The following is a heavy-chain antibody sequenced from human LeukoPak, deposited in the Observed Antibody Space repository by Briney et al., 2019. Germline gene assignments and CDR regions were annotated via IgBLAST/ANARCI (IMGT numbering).Heavy chain of an antibody. CDR3: ARDAGNSGYDLFDY. D-gene: IGHD5-12*01. CDR1: GFRFSDFW. J-gene: IGHJ4*02. V-gene: IGHV3-7*04. Sequence: HSGGSLRRSCAASGFRFSDFWMTWVRQAPGKGLEWVANIKRDGSEKFYVDSVKGRFTISRDNTQNSLYLQMNSLRTEDTAVYFCARDAGNSGYDLFDYWGQGTLVTVSS. CDR2: IKRDGSEK.